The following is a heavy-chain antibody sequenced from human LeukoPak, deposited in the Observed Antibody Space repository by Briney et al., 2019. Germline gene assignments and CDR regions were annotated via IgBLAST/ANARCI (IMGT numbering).Heavy chain of an antibody. CDR2: IHTSGST. CDR1: GGSFSNDNYY. D-gene: IGHD5-18*01. J-gene: IGHJ5*02. Sequence: SETLSLTCTVSGGSFSNDNYYWSWIRQPAGKGPEWIGRIHTSGSTNYNPSLKSRVTISVDTSKNQFSLKLASVTAADTAIYYCAKGAGGFSYYNWFDPWGQGTLVTVSS. CDR3: AKGAGGFSYYNWFDP. V-gene: IGHV4-61*02.